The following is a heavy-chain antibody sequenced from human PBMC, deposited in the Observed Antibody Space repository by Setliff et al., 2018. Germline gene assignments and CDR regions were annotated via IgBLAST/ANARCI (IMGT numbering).Heavy chain of an antibody. Sequence: PSETLSLTCAVYGGSFSGYYWSWIRQPPGKGLEWIGEINHSGSTNYNPSLKSRVTISVDTSKNQFSLKLSPVTAADTAVYYCARVSLKTYYDFWSGYYDRYFDYWGRGTLVTVST. D-gene: IGHD3-3*01. CDR3: ARVSLKTYYDFWSGYYDRYFDY. CDR2: INHSGST. J-gene: IGHJ4*02. CDR1: GGSFSGYY. V-gene: IGHV4-34*01.